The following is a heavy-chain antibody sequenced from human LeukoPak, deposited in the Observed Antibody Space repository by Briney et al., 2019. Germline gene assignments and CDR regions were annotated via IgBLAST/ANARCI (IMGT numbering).Heavy chain of an antibody. Sequence: ASVKVSCKASGYIFTSYYMHWVRQAPGQGLEWMGIINPSGGSTTYAQKFQGRVTMTSDTSTRTVYLELSSLRSEDTAVYYCARDDSSGPQVYWGQGTLVIVSS. J-gene: IGHJ4*02. CDR2: INPSGGST. D-gene: IGHD3-22*01. V-gene: IGHV1-46*01. CDR1: GYIFTSYY. CDR3: ARDDSSGPQVY.